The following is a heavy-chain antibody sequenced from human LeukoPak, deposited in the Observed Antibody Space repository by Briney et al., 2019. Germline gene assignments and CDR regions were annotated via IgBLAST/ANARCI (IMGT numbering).Heavy chain of an antibody. CDR1: GYSFTTYW. V-gene: IGHV5-51*01. CDR3: ARHQRIRTMTHFDL. Sequence: GESLKISCKGSGYSFTTYWIASGRQMPGKGLEWMGIIQPGDSDTTYSPSFQGQVTISADKSISTAYLQWSSLKASDTAMYYCARHQRIRTMTHFDLWGRGILVTVSS. D-gene: IGHD3-22*01. J-gene: IGHJ2*01. CDR2: IQPGDSDT.